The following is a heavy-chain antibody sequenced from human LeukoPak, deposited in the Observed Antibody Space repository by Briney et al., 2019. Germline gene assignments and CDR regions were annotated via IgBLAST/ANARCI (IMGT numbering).Heavy chain of an antibody. CDR2: INHSGST. V-gene: IGHV4-34*01. Sequence: TSETLSLTCAVYGGSFSGYYWSWIRQPPGKGLEWIGEINHSGSTNYNPSLKSRVTISVDTSKNQFSLKLSSVTAADTAVYYCATARYSSSWYHYYYGMDVWGQGTTVTVSS. D-gene: IGHD6-13*01. J-gene: IGHJ6*02. CDR3: ATARYSSSWYHYYYGMDV. CDR1: GGSFSGYY.